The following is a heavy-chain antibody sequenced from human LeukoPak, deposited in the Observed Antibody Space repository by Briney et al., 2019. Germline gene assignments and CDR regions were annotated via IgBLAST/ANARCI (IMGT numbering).Heavy chain of an antibody. CDR3: AKVVHYYDSSGYSDY. J-gene: IGHJ4*02. CDR2: ISGSGGST. D-gene: IGHD3-22*01. V-gene: IGHV3-23*01. Sequence: GGSLRLSCAASGFTFSSYAMSWFRQAPGKGLEWVSAISGSGGSTYYADSVKGRFTISRDNSKNTLYLQMNSLRAEDRAVYYCAKVVHYYDSSGYSDYWGQGTLVTVSS. CDR1: GFTFSSYA.